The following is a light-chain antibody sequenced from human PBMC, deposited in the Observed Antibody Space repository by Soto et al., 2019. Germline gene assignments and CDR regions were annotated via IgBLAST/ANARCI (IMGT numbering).Light chain of an antibody. V-gene: IGLV1-40*01. CDR2: GNS. J-gene: IGLJ1*01. CDR3: QSYDSSLERV. Sequence: QSALTQPPSVSGAPGQMVTISCTGSSSNIGAGYDVHWYQQLPGTAPKLLIYGNSNRPSGVPDRFSGSKSGTSASLAITGLQAEDEADYYCQSYDSSLERVFGTGTKVTVL. CDR1: SSNIGAGYD.